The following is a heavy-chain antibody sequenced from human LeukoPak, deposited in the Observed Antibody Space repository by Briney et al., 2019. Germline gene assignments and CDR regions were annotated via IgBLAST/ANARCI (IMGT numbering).Heavy chain of an antibody. CDR3: ARDQTYYDSSGYYYVTYLQH. D-gene: IGHD3-22*01. CDR1: GASISSSY. Sequence: PLETLSLTCTVSGASISSSYCTWIGQCAGEGLEGIGRMSSGGSTTYNPSFKGRVTMSLDTSKRQFSLNLSSVTAADTAVYYCARDQTYYDSSGYYYVTYLQHWGQGILVTVSS. CDR2: MSSGGST. V-gene: IGHV4-4*07. J-gene: IGHJ1*01.